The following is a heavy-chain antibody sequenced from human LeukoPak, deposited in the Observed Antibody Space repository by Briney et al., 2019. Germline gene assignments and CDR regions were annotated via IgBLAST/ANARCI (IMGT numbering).Heavy chain of an antibody. CDR3: ARQSGYPNHYDESGFHSVWFDP. V-gene: IGHV4-59*11. CDR2: IYYSGDT. J-gene: IGHJ5*02. D-gene: IGHD3-22*01. Sequence: SETLSLTCTVSGGSITGQYLSWLRQPPGKGPEWIGFIYYSGDTHYNPSLKSRVAMSVDTSKNQVSLRLSSVTAADTAVYYCARQSGYPNHYDESGFHSVWFDPWGQGTLVTVSS. CDR1: GGSITGQY.